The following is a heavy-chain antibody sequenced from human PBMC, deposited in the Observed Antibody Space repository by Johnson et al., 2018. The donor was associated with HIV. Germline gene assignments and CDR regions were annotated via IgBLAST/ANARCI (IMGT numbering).Heavy chain of an antibody. J-gene: IGHJ3*01. D-gene: IGHD3-16*02. CDR3: ARDVLADLSLQGAFDV. CDR1: GFTFSSYG. V-gene: IGHV3-33*01. Sequence: VQLLESGGGVVQPGKSLRLSCAASGFTFSSYGMHWVRQAPGKGLEWVSAIWYDGSKKYYADSVMGRFTISRDSAKNSLYLQMNSLRAEDTALYYCARDVLADLSLQGAFDVWGQGTVVTVSS. CDR2: IWYDGSKK.